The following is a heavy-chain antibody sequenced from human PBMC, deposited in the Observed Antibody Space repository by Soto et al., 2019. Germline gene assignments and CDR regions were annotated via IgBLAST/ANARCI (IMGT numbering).Heavy chain of an antibody. Sequence: SETLSLTCTVSGGSISSSSYYWGWIRQPPGKGLEWIGSIYYSGSTYYNPSLKSRVTISVDTSKNQFSLKLSSVTAADTAVYYCACPGDHFDYWGQGTLVTVSS. D-gene: IGHD7-27*01. V-gene: IGHV4-39*01. CDR2: IYYSGST. CDR1: GGSISSSSYY. J-gene: IGHJ4*02. CDR3: ACPGDHFDY.